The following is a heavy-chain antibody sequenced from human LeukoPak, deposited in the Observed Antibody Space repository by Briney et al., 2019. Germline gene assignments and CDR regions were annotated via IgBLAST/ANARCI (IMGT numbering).Heavy chain of an antibody. Sequence: PGGSLRLSCAASGFTFSSFEMNWVRQAPGKGLEWVSYIGSSGGIIYYADSVKGRFTISRDNAKNSLYLQMNSLRAEDTAVYYCARDNCVQAHTGYFDYWGQGTLVTVSS. CDR2: IGSSGGII. V-gene: IGHV3-48*03. J-gene: IGHJ4*02. CDR1: GFTFSSFE. D-gene: IGHD1-20*01. CDR3: ARDNCVQAHTGYFDY.